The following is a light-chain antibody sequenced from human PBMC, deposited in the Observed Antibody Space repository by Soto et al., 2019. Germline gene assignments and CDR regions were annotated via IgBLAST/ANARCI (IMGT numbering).Light chain of an antibody. V-gene: IGLV2-14*01. CDR3: SSYTSSSSVV. CDR1: SSDVGGYNY. CDR2: EVS. Sequence: QSALTQPASVSGSPGQSITISCTGTSSDVGGYNYVSWYQQHPGKVPKVLIYEVSVRPSGVSNRFSGSKSGNMASLTISGLQAEDEADYYCSSYTSSSSVVFGGGTKLTV. J-gene: IGLJ2*01.